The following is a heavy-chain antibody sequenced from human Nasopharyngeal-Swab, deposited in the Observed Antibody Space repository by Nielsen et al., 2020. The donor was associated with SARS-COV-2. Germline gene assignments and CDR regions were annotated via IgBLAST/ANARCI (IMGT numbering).Heavy chain of an antibody. J-gene: IGHJ6*02. D-gene: IGHD6-19*01. CDR2: INPSGGST. CDR3: ARDSSDPYGMDV. V-gene: IGHV1-46*01. CDR1: GYTFTSYY. Sequence: ASVKVSCKASGYTFTSYYMHWVRQAPGQGLEWMGIINPSGGSTSYAQKFQGRVTMTRDTSTSTVYMELSSLRSDDTAVYYCARDSSDPYGMDVWGQGTTVTVSS.